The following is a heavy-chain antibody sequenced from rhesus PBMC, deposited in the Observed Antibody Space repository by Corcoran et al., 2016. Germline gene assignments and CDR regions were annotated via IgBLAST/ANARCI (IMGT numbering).Heavy chain of an antibody. J-gene: IGHJ4*01. V-gene: IGHV2S1*01. CDR3: VRVGSAGPDFDY. CDR1: GFSLTTSGMG. Sequence: QVTLKESGPALVKPTQPLTLTCTFSGFSLTTSGMGVGWVRHPPGKARDWLASIFWDDDKYYSTSLKSRLTISKDTSKTQVVLTMTNMDPVDPATYYCVRVGSAGPDFDYWGQGVLVTVSS. D-gene: IGHD6-13*01. CDR2: IFWDDDK.